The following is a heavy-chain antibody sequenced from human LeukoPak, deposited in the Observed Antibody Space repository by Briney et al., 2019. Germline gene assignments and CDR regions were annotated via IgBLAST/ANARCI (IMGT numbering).Heavy chain of an antibody. CDR3: ARVHRASGWYGN. V-gene: IGHV3-66*01. J-gene: IGHJ4*02. CDR1: GLIVTSNY. D-gene: IGHD6-19*01. CDR2: IYSGGST. Sequence: GGSLRLSCAGSGLIVTSNYMTWVRQAPGKGLEWVSVIYSGGSTYYADSVKGRFTISRDNSKNTMYLQMNSLRAEDTAVYYCARVHRASGWYGNWGQGTLVTVSS.